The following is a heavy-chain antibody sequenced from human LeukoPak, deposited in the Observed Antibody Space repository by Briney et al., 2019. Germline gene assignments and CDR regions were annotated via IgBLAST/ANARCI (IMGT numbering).Heavy chain of an antibody. D-gene: IGHD4-23*01. V-gene: IGHV3-74*01. Sequence: GGSLRLSCAASGITLSNYWMHWVRQVPGKGLVWVSRINYEGSTTIYADSVKGRFTISRDNAKNTLYLQMNSLRAEDTSVYYCATSSYGGNFGLFDYWGQGILVTVSS. J-gene: IGHJ4*02. CDR1: GITLSNYW. CDR2: INYEGSTT. CDR3: ATSSYGGNFGLFDY.